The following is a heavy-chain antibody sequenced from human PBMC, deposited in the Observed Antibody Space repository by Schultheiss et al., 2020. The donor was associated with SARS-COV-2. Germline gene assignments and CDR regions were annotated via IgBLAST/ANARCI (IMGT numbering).Heavy chain of an antibody. CDR2: ISYDGSNK. V-gene: IGHV3-30*04. Sequence: GGSLRLSCAASGFTFSSYEMNWVRQAPGKGLEWVAVISYDGSNKYYADSVKGRFTISRDNSKNTLYLQMNSLRAEDTAVYYCAKEYDPYYYYYYMDVWGKGTTVTVSS. CDR1: GFTFSSYE. J-gene: IGHJ6*03. D-gene: IGHD3-3*01. CDR3: AKEYDPYYYYYYMDV.